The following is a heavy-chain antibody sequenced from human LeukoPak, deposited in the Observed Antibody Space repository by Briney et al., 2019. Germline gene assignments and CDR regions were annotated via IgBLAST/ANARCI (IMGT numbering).Heavy chain of an antibody. J-gene: IGHJ4*02. CDR3: VKLRTGTATNFDY. D-gene: IGHD1-1*01. CDR1: GFTFSSYA. V-gene: IGHV3-23*01. Sequence: GGSLRLSCVASGFTFSSYAMSWVRQAPGKGLGWVSGISGAGGSTYYADSVKGRFTTSRDNSKDTLYLQMNSLRAEDTAIYYCVKLRTGTATNFDYWGQGTLVTVSS. CDR2: ISGAGGST.